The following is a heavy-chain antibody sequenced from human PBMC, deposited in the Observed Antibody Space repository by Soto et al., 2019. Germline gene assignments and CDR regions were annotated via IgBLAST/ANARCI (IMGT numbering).Heavy chain of an antibody. CDR2: IFYRGSA. D-gene: IGHD3-10*01. J-gene: IGHJ6*03. CDR3: ARDEYYISGSFSYFYMDV. Sequence: SETLSLTCTVSGGSISSYYWSWIRQPPGKGLEWIGHIFYRGSANYNPSLKSRVTISVDTAKNQFSLRLTSVTAADTAVYYCARDEYYISGSFSYFYMDVWGKGTTVTVSS. CDR1: GGSISSYY. V-gene: IGHV4-59*12.